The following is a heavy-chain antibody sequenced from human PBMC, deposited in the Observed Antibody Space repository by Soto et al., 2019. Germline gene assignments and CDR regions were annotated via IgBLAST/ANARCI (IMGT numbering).Heavy chain of an antibody. Sequence: QVQLVQSGAEVKKPGSSVKVSCKASGGTFSSYAISWVRQAPGQGLEWMGGIIPIFGTANYAQKFQGRVTITADESTSTAYMELSSLRSEDTAVYYCARVQGSGIVLVPADNWFDPWGQGTLVTVPS. CDR3: ARVQGSGIVLVPADNWFDP. CDR2: IIPIFGTA. D-gene: IGHD2-2*01. J-gene: IGHJ5*02. V-gene: IGHV1-69*12. CDR1: GGTFSSYA.